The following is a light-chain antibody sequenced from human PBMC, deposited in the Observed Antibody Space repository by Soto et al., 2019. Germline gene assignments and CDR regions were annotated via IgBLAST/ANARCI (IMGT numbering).Light chain of an antibody. CDR1: SSNIGGNS. Sequence: QSVMTQPPSVSAAPGQKVTISCSGSSSNIGGNSVSWYQQLPGTAPKLLIYDDNKRPSGIPDRFSGSKSGTSATLGITGFQTGDEADYYCSSYTGSFTVVFGGGTKLTVL. V-gene: IGLV1-51*01. CDR2: DDN. J-gene: IGLJ2*01. CDR3: SSYTGSFTVV.